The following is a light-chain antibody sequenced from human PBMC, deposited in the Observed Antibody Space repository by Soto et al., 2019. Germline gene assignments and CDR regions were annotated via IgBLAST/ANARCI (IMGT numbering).Light chain of an antibody. Sequence: TQSPSSVSASVGDRVTITCRASQGISSWLAWYQQKPGQAPRLLIYGASTRATDIPDRFSGTGSDTDFALTISRLEPEDFAVYYCQQYSGSPFTFGTGTKVDIK. CDR2: GAS. J-gene: IGKJ3*01. V-gene: IGKV3-20*01. CDR3: QQYSGSPFT. CDR1: QGISSW.